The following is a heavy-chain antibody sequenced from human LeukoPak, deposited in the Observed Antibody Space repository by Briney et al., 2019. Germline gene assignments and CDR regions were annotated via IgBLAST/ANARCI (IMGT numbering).Heavy chain of an antibody. CDR3: ARAHYYDSGSYGMDV. D-gene: IGHD3-10*01. V-gene: IGHV3-33*01. CDR1: GFTFNSYG. Sequence: GGSLRLSCAESGFTFNSYGMHWVRQAPGKGLEWVAVIWYDGSKEYYAESVKGRFTISRDNSKNTLYLQMNSLRVEDTAMYFCARAHYYDSGSYGMDVWGQGTTVTVSS. J-gene: IGHJ6*02. CDR2: IWYDGSKE.